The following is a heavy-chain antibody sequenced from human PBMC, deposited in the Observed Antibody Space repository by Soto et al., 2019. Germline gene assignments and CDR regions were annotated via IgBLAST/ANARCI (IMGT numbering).Heavy chain of an antibody. V-gene: IGHV3-23*01. CDR3: AKGSIEYSAAVDN. J-gene: IGHJ4*02. Sequence: EVQLLESGGGLVQPGGSLRLSCVASGVSFSSYAMVWVRQAPGKGLEWVSVISARGGSSYFADTVKGRFTISRDNSKNLLSLEMTSLRAEDTAIYFCAKGSIEYSAAVDNWGQGTLVLVSS. CDR1: GVSFSSYA. D-gene: IGHD5-12*01. CDR2: ISARGGSS.